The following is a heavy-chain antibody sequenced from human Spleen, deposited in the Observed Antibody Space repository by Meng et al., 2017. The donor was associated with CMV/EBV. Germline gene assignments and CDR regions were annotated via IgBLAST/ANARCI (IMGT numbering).Heavy chain of an antibody. J-gene: IGHJ4*02. Sequence: SETLSLTCTVSGGSISSSSYYWGWIRQPPGKGLEWIGSIYYSGNTYYNPSLKSRVTISVDTSKNQFSLKLSSVTAADTAVYYCARAGAIFGPYYFDYWGQGTLVTVSS. CDR2: IYYSGNT. CDR1: GGSISSSSYY. CDR3: ARAGAIFGPYYFDY. V-gene: IGHV4-39*07. D-gene: IGHD3-3*01.